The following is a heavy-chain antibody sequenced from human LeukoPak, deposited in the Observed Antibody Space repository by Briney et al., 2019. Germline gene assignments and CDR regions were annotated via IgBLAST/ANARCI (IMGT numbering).Heavy chain of an antibody. CDR3: ARGSLLLWFGSGNTRDWFDP. V-gene: IGHV3-33*01. J-gene: IGHJ5*02. CDR2: IWYDGSNK. CDR1: GFTFSSYG. D-gene: IGHD3-10*01. Sequence: GGSLRLSCAASGFTFSSYGMHWVRQAPGKGLEWVAVIWYDGSNKYYADSVKGGFTISRDNSKNTLYLQMNSLRAEDTAVYYCARGSLLLWFGSGNTRDWFDPWGQGTLVTVSS.